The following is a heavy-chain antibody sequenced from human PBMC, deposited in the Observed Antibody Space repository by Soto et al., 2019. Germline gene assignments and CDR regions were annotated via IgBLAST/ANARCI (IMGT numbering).Heavy chain of an antibody. Sequence: SETLSLTCTVSGGSISSSSYYWGWIRQPPGKGLEWIGSIYYSGSTYYNPSLRSRVTISVDTSKNQFSLRLSSVTASDTAVYYCARGDGIQLGSLAGRYYYHKMDVWGQGTTVTVSS. CDR2: IYYSGST. CDR1: GGSISSSSYY. V-gene: IGHV4-39*07. CDR3: ARGDGIQLGSLAGRYYYHKMDV. D-gene: IGHD1-1*01. J-gene: IGHJ6*02.